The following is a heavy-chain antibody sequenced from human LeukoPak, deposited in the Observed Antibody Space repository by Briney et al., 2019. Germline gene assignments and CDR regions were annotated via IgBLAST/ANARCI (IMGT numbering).Heavy chain of an antibody. J-gene: IGHJ4*02. D-gene: IGHD6-13*01. CDR1: GGSISSYY. CDR3: ARDSEYSSSWYEAFDY. CDR2: IYSSGST. V-gene: IGHV4-4*07. Sequence: PSETLSLTCTVSGGSISSYYWSWIRQPAGKGLEWIGRIYSSGSTDYHPSLKCRVTMSVDTSKNQFSLKLSSVTAADTAVYYCARDSEYSSSWYEAFDYWGQGTLVTVSS.